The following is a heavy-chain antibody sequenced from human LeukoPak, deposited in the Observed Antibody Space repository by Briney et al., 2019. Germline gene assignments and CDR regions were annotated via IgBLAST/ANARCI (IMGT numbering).Heavy chain of an antibody. J-gene: IGHJ4*02. CDR1: GDSISSYY. CDR2: ILYTGST. CDR3: AAGNSGYDPFDY. V-gene: IGHV4-59*08. Sequence: SETLSLTCTVSGDSISSYYCGWIRQSPGKGLEWIGNILYTGSTNYNPSLESRVTISVDMSKNQLSLKLTSVTAADTALYYCAAGNSGYDPFDYWGQGTLVAVSS. D-gene: IGHD5-12*01.